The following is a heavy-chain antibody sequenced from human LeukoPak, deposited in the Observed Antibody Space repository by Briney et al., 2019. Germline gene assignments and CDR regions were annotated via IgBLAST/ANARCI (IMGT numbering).Heavy chain of an antibody. J-gene: IGHJ4*02. CDR3: AKISWDGRGTFF. D-gene: IGHD1-1*01. Sequence: GSLRLSCAASGFTFSTYSMSWVRQAPGKGLEWVSAIRGGGGDTYYADSVKGRFIISRDNSKDTLSLQMNSLRAGDTAVYYCAKISWDGRGTFFWGQGTLVTVSS. CDR2: IRGGGGDT. V-gene: IGHV3-23*01. CDR1: GFTFSTYS.